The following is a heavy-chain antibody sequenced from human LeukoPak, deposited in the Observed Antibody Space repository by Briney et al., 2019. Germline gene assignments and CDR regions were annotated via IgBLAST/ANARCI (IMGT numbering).Heavy chain of an antibody. D-gene: IGHD6-13*01. Sequence: GGSLRLSCAASGFTFSSYAMSWVRQAPGKGLEWVSAISGSGGSTYYADSVKGRFTISRDNSKNTLYLQMNSLRAEDTAVYYCAKDGGSSSWSDYYYYYMDVWGKGTTVTVSS. CDR3: AKDGGSSSWSDYYYYYMDV. CDR1: GFTFSSYA. V-gene: IGHV3-23*01. CDR2: ISGSGGST. J-gene: IGHJ6*03.